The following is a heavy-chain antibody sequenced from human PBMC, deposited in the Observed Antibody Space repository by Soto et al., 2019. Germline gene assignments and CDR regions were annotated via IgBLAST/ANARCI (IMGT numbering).Heavy chain of an antibody. CDR2: ISYDGSNK. D-gene: IGHD3-16*01. CDR3: ATRLGEPYGMDV. CDR1: GFTFSSYG. V-gene: IGHV3-30*03. Sequence: GGSPRLSCAASGFTFSSYGMHWVRPAPGKGLEWVAVISYDGSNKYYADSVKGRFTISRDNSKNTLYLQMNSLRAEDTAVYYCATRLGEPYGMDVWGQGTTVTVSS. J-gene: IGHJ6*02.